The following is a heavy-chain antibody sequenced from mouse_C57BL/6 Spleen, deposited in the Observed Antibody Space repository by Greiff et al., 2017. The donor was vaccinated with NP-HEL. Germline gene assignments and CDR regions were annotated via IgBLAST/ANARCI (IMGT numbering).Heavy chain of an antibody. Sequence: VQLKQSGPGLVQPSQSLSITCTVSGFSLTSYGVHWVRQSPGKGLEWLGVIWSGGSTDYNAAFISRLSISKDNSKSQVFFKMNSLQADDTAIYYCAGAYYSNYTWFAYWGQGTLVTVSA. CDR3: AGAYYSNYTWFAY. J-gene: IGHJ3*01. V-gene: IGHV2-2*01. CDR1: GFSLTSYG. D-gene: IGHD2-5*01. CDR2: IWSGGST.